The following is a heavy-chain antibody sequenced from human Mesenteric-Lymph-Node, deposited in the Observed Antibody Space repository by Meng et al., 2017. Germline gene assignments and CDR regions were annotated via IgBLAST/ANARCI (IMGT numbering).Heavy chain of an antibody. CDR3: ARSLFGVVSNWFDP. Sequence: GGSLRLSCAASGFTFSSYAMSWVRQAPGKGLEWVSAISGSGGSTYYADSVKGRFTISRDNSKNTLYLQMNSLRAEDTAVYYCARSLFGVVSNWFDPWGQGTLVTVSS. D-gene: IGHD3-3*01. CDR1: GFTFSSYA. V-gene: IGHV3-23*01. CDR2: ISGSGGST. J-gene: IGHJ5*02.